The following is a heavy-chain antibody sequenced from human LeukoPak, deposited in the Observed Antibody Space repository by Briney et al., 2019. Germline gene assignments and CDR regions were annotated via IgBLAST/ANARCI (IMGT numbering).Heavy chain of an antibody. CDR1: GGSISSGGYC. D-gene: IGHD3-10*01. Sequence: SETLSLTCTVSGGSISSGGYCWSWIRQHPGKGLEWIGYIYYSGSTYYNPSLKSRVTISVDTSKNQFSLKLSSVTAADTAVYYCASSLWFGELFGVFDYWGQGTLVTVSS. V-gene: IGHV4-31*03. CDR2: IYYSGST. CDR3: ASSLWFGELFGVFDY. J-gene: IGHJ4*02.